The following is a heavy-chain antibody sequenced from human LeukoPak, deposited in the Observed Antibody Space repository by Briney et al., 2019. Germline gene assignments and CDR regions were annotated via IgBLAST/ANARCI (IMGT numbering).Heavy chain of an antibody. D-gene: IGHD4-11*01. CDR1: GFIFSHYG. CDR2: IWSDGTTQ. V-gene: IGHV3-33*01. Sequence: PGTSLRLSCATPGFIFSHYGMHWVRQAPDKGLEWVAVIWSDGTTQFYADSVKGRFTISRDSSNTVYLQMNSLRVEDTAVYFCARDAQRGFDYSNSLQYWGQGALVTVSS. J-gene: IGHJ4*02. CDR3: ARDAQRGFDYSNSLQY.